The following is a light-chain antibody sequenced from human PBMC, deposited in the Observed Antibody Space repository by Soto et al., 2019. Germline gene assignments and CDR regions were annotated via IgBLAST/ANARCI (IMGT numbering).Light chain of an antibody. CDR1: SSDVGGYNY. J-gene: IGLJ3*02. CDR3: SSYAGSNNLV. Sequence: QSALPQPPSASGSPGQSVTISCTGASSDVGGYNYVSWCLQHPGKAPQLLIYKVPRRPSGVPDRFSGSKSGNTASLTVSGHPAEDEAVFYCSSYAGSNNLVFGGRTKLTV. CDR2: KVP. V-gene: IGLV2-8*01.